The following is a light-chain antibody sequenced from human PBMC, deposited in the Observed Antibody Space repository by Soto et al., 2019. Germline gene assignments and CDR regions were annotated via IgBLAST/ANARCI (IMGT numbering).Light chain of an antibody. Sequence: EIVLTQSPGPLSLSPGERATLSCRASQSVSSNYLAWYQQKRGQAPRLLIYGASSRATGIPTRFSGSGSRTYLTLTISRREPEDFSVYYYQQYDTSPRTFGQGTRVEI. CDR2: GAS. J-gene: IGKJ1*01. CDR1: QSVSSNY. CDR3: QQYDTSPRT. V-gene: IGKV3-20*01.